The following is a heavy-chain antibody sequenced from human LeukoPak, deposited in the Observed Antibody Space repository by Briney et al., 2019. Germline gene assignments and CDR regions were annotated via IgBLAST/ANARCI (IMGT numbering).Heavy chain of an antibody. Sequence: GGSLRLSCAASGFTFSGYWMHWVRQTPGKGLVCVSRINSAGSSTDYADSVKGRFTISRDNAKNTLYLQMNSLRAEDMAVYYCVRGSNDWIGMDVWGQGTTVTVSS. V-gene: IGHV3-74*01. J-gene: IGHJ6*02. CDR1: GFTFSGYW. D-gene: IGHD3-9*01. CDR2: INSAGSST. CDR3: VRGSNDWIGMDV.